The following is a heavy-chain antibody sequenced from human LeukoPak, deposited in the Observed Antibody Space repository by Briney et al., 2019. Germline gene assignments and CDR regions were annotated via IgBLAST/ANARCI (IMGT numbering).Heavy chain of an antibody. D-gene: IGHD1-26*01. V-gene: IGHV4-34*01. CDR1: GGSFSGYY. J-gene: IGHJ4*02. Sequence: SETLSLTCAVYGGSFSGYYWSWIRQPPGKGLEWIGNIYDSGSTYYNASLQSRVTISIDTSKNQFSLRLSSVTAADTAMYYCAKSGGYGLIDYWGQGTLVTVSS. CDR3: AKSGGYGLIDY. CDR2: IYDSGST.